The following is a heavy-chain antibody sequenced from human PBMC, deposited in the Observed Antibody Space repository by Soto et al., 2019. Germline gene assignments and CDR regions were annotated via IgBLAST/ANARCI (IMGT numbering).Heavy chain of an antibody. CDR1: GYTLAELS. J-gene: IGHJ4*02. CDR3: ARAEVFDGSSGSCNSYYFDY. CDR2: FDPVDGET. V-gene: IGHV1-24*01. Sequence: ASVKVYCKVSGYTLAELSMHWVRQAPGKRQEWMGGFDPVDGETIYAQKFQGRVTMTVATSTVTAYMKLSCLRSADTDIFYRARAEVFDGSSGSCNSYYFDYWCQRTVFPVPS. D-gene: IGHD2-15*01.